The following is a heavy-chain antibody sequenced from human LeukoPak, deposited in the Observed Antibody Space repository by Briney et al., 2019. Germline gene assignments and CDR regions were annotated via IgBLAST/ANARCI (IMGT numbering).Heavy chain of an antibody. J-gene: IGHJ6*03. D-gene: IGHD3-9*01. CDR2: IYTSGST. Sequence: PSETLSLTCTVSGGSISSGSYYWSWIRQPAGKGLEWIGRIYTSGSTNYNPSLKSRVTISVDTSKNQFSLKLSSVTAADTAVYYCARGKFSLNRPYMDVWGKGTTVTVSS. CDR1: GGSISSGSYY. CDR3: ARGKFSLNRPYMDV. V-gene: IGHV4-61*02.